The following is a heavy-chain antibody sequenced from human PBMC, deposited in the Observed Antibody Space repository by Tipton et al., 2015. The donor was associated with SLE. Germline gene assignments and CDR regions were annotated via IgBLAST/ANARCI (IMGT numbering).Heavy chain of an antibody. J-gene: IGHJ5*02. CDR1: IGSIRRGGYY. Sequence: TLSLTCTVSIGSIRRGGYYWSWIRQHPGKGLEWIGYIYYSGSTLYNPSLKSRATISVDTSTNQFSLKLASVTAADTAVYYCARGPTPVDPWGQGTLVIVSS. CDR2: IYYSGST. V-gene: IGHV4-31*03. CDR3: ARGPTPVDP.